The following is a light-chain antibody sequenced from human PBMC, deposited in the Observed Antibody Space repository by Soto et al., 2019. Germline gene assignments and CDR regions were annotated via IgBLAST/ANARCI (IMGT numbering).Light chain of an antibody. CDR3: QQYNSYSWT. J-gene: IGKJ1*01. CDR2: DAS. Sequence: EIMLTRSPATLSLSPGERATLSCRASQSVSSWLGWYQQKPGQAPRLLIYDASSLASGVPARFSGSGSGTEFTLTISSLQPDDFATYYCQQYNSYSWTFGQGTKVDIK. CDR1: QSVSSW. V-gene: IGKV3-11*01.